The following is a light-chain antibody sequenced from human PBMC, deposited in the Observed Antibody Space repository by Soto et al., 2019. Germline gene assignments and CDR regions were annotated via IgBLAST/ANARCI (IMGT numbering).Light chain of an antibody. V-gene: IGKV3-15*01. CDR1: QSVSSN. CDR2: GAS. CDR3: QQYNNWPWT. Sequence: EIVMTQSPATLSVSPGDRATLSRRASQSVSSNLAWYQQKPGQAPRLLIYGASTRATGIPARFSGSGSGTEFTLTISSLQSEDSAVYYCQQYNNWPWTFGQGTKVEIK. J-gene: IGKJ1*01.